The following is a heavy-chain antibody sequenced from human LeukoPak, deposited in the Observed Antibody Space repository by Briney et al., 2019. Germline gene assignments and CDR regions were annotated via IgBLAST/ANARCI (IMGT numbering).Heavy chain of an antibody. V-gene: IGHV4-59*10. D-gene: IGHD6-19*01. CDR3: ARQPIAVAGGFDY. J-gene: IGHJ4*02. CDR1: GGSFSGYY. Sequence: KPSETLSLTCAVYGGSFSGYYWSWIRQPAGKGLEWIGRIYTSGSTNYNPSLKSRVTMSVDTSKNQFSLKLSSVTAADTAVYYCARQPIAVAGGFDYWGQGTLVTVSS. CDR2: IYTSGST.